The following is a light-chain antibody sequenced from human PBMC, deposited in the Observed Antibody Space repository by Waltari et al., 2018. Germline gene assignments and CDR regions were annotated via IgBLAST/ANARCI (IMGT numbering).Light chain of an antibody. CDR1: QSINHF. V-gene: IGKV1-9*01. CDR3: QQVNSYPLT. J-gene: IGKJ4*01. CDR2: TAT. Sequence: DIQLTHSPSFLSASLGGRVTVTCRASQSINHFLAWFQQKPGEAPKLLIHTATTLQRGVPSRFRGTGSGTEFILTISSLQPEDFATYFCQQVNSYPLTFGGGTTVEMK.